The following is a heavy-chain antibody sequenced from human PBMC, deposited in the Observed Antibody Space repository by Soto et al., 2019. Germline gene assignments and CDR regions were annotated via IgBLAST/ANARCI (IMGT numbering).Heavy chain of an antibody. Sequence: PGGSLRLSCTASGFIVRDTYVNWVRQAPGKGLEWVSVISNRGDTHYADSVRGRFSLSRDISDNTLHLQMNNLRVEDTAVYYCAREPRYCRGGSCSITGDAYDIWGQGTMVTVSS. CDR2: ISNRGDT. V-gene: IGHV3-66*01. D-gene: IGHD2-15*01. J-gene: IGHJ3*02. CDR1: GFIVRDTY. CDR3: AREPRYCRGGSCSITGDAYDI.